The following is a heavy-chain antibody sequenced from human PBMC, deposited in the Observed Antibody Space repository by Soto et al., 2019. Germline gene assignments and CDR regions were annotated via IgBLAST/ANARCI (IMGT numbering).Heavy chain of an antibody. CDR1: GYSFTSYW. V-gene: IGHV5-10-1*03. D-gene: IGHD1-26*01. Sequence: EVQLVQSGAEVKKPGESLRISCKGSGYSFTSYWISCLRQMPGKGLEWMGRIDPSDSYTNYSPSFQGHVTISADKCISTACLQWNSLKASDTAMYYCATLTPTKYSRSYIVLGYWGQGTLVTVSS. J-gene: IGHJ4*02. CDR3: ATLTPTKYSRSYIVLGY. CDR2: IDPSDSYT.